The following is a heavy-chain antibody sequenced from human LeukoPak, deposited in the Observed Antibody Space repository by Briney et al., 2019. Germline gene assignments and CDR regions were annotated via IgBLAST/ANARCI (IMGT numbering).Heavy chain of an antibody. CDR1: GGSISSFY. CDR2: IYYSGST. Sequence: SETLSLTCTVSGGSISSFYWSWLRQPPGKGLEWIGYIYYSGSTNYNPSLKSRVTISVDTSKNRFSLKLSSVTAADTAVYYCARGHNYYDSSGYDAFDIWGQGTMVTVSS. V-gene: IGHV4-59*12. D-gene: IGHD3-22*01. J-gene: IGHJ3*02. CDR3: ARGHNYYDSSGYDAFDI.